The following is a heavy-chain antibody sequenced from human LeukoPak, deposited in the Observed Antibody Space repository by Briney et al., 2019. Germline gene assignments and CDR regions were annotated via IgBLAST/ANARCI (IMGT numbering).Heavy chain of an antibody. CDR1: GYSFSNYW. V-gene: IGHV5-51*01. D-gene: IGHD2-2*01. CDR2: IYPDESNT. CDR3: ARRGSKGYCSNTSCALLDY. J-gene: IGHJ4*02. Sequence: GESLKISCMGSGYSFSNYWIGWVRQMPGKGLEWMGIIYPDESNTRYCPSFQGQVTVSADKSISTAYLQWSSLKASDTAIYYCARRGSKGYCSNTSCALLDYWGQGTLVTVSS.